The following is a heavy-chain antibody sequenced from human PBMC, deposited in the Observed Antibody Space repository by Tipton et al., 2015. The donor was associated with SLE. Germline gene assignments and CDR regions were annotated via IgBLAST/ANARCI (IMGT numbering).Heavy chain of an antibody. CDR2: ISWNSGSI. CDR3: AKEPFPGDEWELHKGAFDI. D-gene: IGHD1-26*01. CDR1: GFTFDDYA. V-gene: IGHV3-9*01. Sequence: SLRLSCAASGFTFDDYAMHWVRQAPGKGLEWVSGISWNSGSIGYADSVKGRLTISRDNAKNPLYLQMNSLRAEDTALYYCAKEPFPGDEWELHKGAFDIWGQGTMVTVSS. J-gene: IGHJ3*02.